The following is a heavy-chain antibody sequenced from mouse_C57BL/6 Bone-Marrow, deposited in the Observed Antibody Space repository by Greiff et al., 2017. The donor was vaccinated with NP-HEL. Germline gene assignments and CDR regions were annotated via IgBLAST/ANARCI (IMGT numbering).Heavy chain of an antibody. V-gene: IGHV1-52*01. CDR2: IDPSDSET. J-gene: IGHJ1*01. D-gene: IGHD1-1*01. CDR1: GYTFTSYW. Sequence: QVQLQQPGAELVRPGSSVKLSCKASGYTFTSYWMHWVKQRPIQGLEWIGNIDPSDSETHYNQKFKDKATLTVDKSSSTAYLQLSSLTSEDSAVFYCAALGIYYYGRSYVCGYFDVGDWGTGVTVTA. CDR3: AALGIYYYGRSYVCGYFDV.